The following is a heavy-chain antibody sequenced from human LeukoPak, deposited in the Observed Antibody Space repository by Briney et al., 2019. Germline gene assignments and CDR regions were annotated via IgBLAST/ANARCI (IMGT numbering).Heavy chain of an antibody. CDR3: ARVSYYDSSGYYFLSYVDY. V-gene: IGHV1-2*06. CDR1: GYTFIGYY. Sequence: GASVKVSCKASGYTFIGYYIHWVRQAPGQGLEWMGRINPNSGGTNYAQKFQGRVTMTRDTSISTAYMELTSLRSDDTAVYSCARVSYYDSSGYYFLSYVDYWGQGTLVTVSS. D-gene: IGHD3-22*01. J-gene: IGHJ4*02. CDR2: INPNSGGT.